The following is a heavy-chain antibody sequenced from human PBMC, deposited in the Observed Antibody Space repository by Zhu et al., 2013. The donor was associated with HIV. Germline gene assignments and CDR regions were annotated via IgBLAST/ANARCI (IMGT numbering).Heavy chain of an antibody. V-gene: IGHV1-69*12. CDR1: GGSFSNNA. J-gene: IGHJ6*02. D-gene: IGHD5-12*01. CDR2: FIPIFGTA. CDR3: GRAQSRGFSGYDSRNYYYEMDV. Sequence: QVQLVQSGAEVKKPGSSVKVSCKTSGGSFSNNAISWVRQAPGQGLEWMGGFIPIFGTADYAQKFQGRVTITADESTNTAYMELNRLRSDDTAVYYCGRAQSRGFSGYDSRNYYYEMDVWGQGTTVTVSS.